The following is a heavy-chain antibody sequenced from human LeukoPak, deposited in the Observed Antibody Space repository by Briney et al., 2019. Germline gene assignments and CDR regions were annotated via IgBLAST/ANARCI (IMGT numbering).Heavy chain of an antibody. J-gene: IGHJ4*02. CDR2: IWYDASNR. D-gene: IGHD2-15*01. CDR1: GFTFSTYG. V-gene: IGHV3-33*08. Sequence: GGSLRLSCAASGFTFSTYGMHWVRQAPGKGLEWVAVIWYDASNRYYAGSVQGRFTISRDNSKNTLYLQMNRLRAEDTAVYYCARDSFCSGGSCYSGLFDYWGQGALVTVSS. CDR3: ARDSFCSGGSCYSGLFDY.